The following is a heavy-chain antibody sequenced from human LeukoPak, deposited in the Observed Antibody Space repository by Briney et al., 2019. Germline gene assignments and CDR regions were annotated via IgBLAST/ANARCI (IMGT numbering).Heavy chain of an antibody. CDR3: ALYCRLSSNCGYYGMDV. V-gene: IGHV4-59*08. D-gene: IGHD2-15*01. J-gene: IGHJ6*02. CDR1: GGSINNYY. Sequence: SETLSLTCIVSGGSINNYYWSWIRQPPGKELEWIGEVSFSGSTNYNPSLTSRVTISPDTSKNQFSLKLSSVTAADTAVYYCALYCRLSSNCGYYGMDVWGQGTTVTVSS. CDR2: VSFSGST.